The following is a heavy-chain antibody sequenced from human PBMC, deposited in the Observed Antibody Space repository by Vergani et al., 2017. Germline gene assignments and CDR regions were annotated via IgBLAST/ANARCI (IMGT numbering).Heavy chain of an antibody. CDR1: GFTFSSYG. D-gene: IGHD2-2*01. Sequence: QVQLVESGGGVVQPGRSLRLSCAASGFTFSSYGMHWVRQAPGKGLEWVAVIWYDGSNKYYADSVKGRFTISRDKSKNTLYLQMNSLRAEDTAVYYCARGGWGSTSCYGYFQHWGQGTLVTVSS. CDR3: ARGGWGSTSCYGYFQH. CDR2: IWYDGSNK. V-gene: IGHV3-33*08. J-gene: IGHJ1*01.